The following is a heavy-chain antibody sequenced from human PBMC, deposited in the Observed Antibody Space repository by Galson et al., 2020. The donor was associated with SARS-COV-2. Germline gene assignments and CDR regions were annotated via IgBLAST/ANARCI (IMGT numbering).Heavy chain of an antibody. V-gene: IGHV4-34*12. CDR2: IIHGKSA. Sequence: SQASETLSLTCAVYGASVSDHYWIWIRQPPGKGLEWIGEIIHGKSADYNPSLQPRVTISLDPSKRQFSLKMRSVTAADTGVYYCASAGGDSTAQVWGQGTLVTVSS. J-gene: IGHJ4*02. CDR1: GASVSDHY. CDR3: ASAGGDSTAQV. D-gene: IGHD2-21*01.